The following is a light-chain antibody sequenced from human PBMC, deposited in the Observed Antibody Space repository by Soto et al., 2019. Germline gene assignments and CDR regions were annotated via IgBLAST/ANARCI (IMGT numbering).Light chain of an antibody. J-gene: IGKJ4*01. Sequence: EIVMTQSPASLSVSPGEGITLSCRASQSASKIAWYQQKPGQAPRLLIYDASTRATGIPARFSGSGSGTEFTLTISSLQSVDFGIYYCQQYDHWPVTFGGGTKVEIK. V-gene: IGKV3-15*01. CDR3: QQYDHWPVT. CDR1: QSASK. CDR2: DAS.